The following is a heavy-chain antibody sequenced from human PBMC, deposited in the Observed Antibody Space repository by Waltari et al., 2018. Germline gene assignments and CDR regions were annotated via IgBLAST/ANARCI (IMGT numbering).Heavy chain of an antibody. CDR2: INHSGST. V-gene: IGHV4-34*01. J-gene: IGHJ6*02. Sequence: QVQLQQWGAGLLKPSETLSLTCAVDGGSFSGYYWSWLRHPPGKGLEWIGEINHSGSTNSNPSLKSRVTISVDTSKNQFSLKLSSVTAADTAVYYCARGERYFDWFDYYYGMDVWGQGTTVTVSS. D-gene: IGHD3-9*01. CDR1: GGSFSGYY. CDR3: ARGERYFDWFDYYYGMDV.